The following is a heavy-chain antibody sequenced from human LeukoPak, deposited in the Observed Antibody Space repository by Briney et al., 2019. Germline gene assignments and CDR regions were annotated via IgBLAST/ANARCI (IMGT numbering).Heavy chain of an antibody. D-gene: IGHD5/OR15-5a*01. CDR2: ISSSSYI. CDR3: ARARLGYGREAFDI. V-gene: IGHV3-21*01. Sequence: GGSLRLSCAASGFTFSSYSMNWVRQAPGKGLEWVSSISSSSYIYYADSVKGRFTISRDNAKNSLYLQMNSLRAEDTAVYYCARARLGYGREAFDIWGQGTMVTVSS. CDR1: GFTFSSYS. J-gene: IGHJ3*02.